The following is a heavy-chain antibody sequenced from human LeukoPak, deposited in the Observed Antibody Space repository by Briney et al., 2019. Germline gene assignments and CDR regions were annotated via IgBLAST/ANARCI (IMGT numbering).Heavy chain of an antibody. D-gene: IGHD1-26*01. CDR3: ARVGSGSSNAFDI. V-gene: IGHV3-21*01. CDR1: GFTFSSYN. J-gene: IGHJ3*02. Sequence: PGGSLRLSCAASGFTFSSYNMNWVRQAPGKGLEWVSSISSSSSYIYYADSVKGRFTISRDNAKNSLYLQMNSLRAEDTAVYYCARVGSGSSNAFDIWGQGTMATVSS. CDR2: ISSSSSYI.